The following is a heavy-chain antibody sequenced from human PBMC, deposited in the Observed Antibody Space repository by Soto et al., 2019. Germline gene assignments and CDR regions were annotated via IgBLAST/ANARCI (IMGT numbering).Heavy chain of an antibody. CDR1: GFTFGSYA. Sequence: SLRVSCGSAGFTFGSYAVILVRQAPGKGLEWVSVISGTGGTTYYADSVKGRFTISRDNSKNTLYLQMNSLRAEDTAVYYCAKSSRIAAACHDYWGQGALVPVSS. J-gene: IGHJ4*02. CDR2: ISGTGGTT. D-gene: IGHD6-13*01. CDR3: AKSSRIAAACHDY. V-gene: IGHV3-23*01.